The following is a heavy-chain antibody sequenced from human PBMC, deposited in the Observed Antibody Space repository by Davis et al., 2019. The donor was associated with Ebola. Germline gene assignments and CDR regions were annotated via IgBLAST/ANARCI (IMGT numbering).Heavy chain of an antibody. Sequence: GESLKISCKGSGYSFTSYWIGWVRQMPGQGLEWMGIIYPGDSDTRYSPSFQGQVTISADKSISTAYLQWSSLKASDTAMYYCARLHDPGTYYYYGMDVWGQGTTVTVSS. V-gene: IGHV5-51*01. CDR2: IYPGDSDT. CDR1: GYSFTSYW. D-gene: IGHD1-1*01. CDR3: ARLHDPGTYYYYGMDV. J-gene: IGHJ6*02.